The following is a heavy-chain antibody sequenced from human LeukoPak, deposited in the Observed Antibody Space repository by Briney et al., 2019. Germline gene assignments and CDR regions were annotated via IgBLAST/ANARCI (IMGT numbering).Heavy chain of an antibody. D-gene: IGHD6-13*01. CDR3: ASQIAAAGRDTFQH. CDR2: VSYDGRYR. Sequence: GGSLRLSCVASGFTFSSYGMYWVRQAPGKGLERVAVVSYDGRYRYYADSVKGRFTISRDNSKNTLYLQMNSLRTEDTAVYYCASQIAAAGRDTFQHWGQGTLVTVSS. J-gene: IGHJ1*01. V-gene: IGHV3-30*03. CDR1: GFTFSSYG.